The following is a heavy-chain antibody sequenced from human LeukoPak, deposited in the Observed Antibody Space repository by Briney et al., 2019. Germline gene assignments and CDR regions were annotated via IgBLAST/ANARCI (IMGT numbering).Heavy chain of an antibody. V-gene: IGHV4-4*07. CDR2: LYRSGTA. CDR3: ARRRLGHYDLDY. J-gene: IGHJ4*02. D-gene: IGHD4-17*01. Sequence: SETLSPTCSVSGGSISPYNWSWTRRPAGKGVEWIGRLYRSGTADYNPSLESRVTISVDRSKNQLSVKLTSVTAADTPVYYCARRRLGHYDLDYWGQATLVTVSS. CDR1: GGSISPYN.